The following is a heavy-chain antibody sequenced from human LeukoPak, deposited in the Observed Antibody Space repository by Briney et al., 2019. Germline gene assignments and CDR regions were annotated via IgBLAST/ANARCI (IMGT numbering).Heavy chain of an antibody. CDR2: INHSGST. CDR3: AKGGLGGLLWFGELLDPDAFDI. CDR1: GGSFSGYY. V-gene: IGHV4-34*01. Sequence: SETLSLTCAVYGGSFSGYYWSWIRQPPGKGLEWIGEINHSGSTNYNPSLKSRVTISVDTSKNQFSLKLSSVTAADTAVYYCAKGGLGGLLWFGELLDPDAFDIWGQGTMVTVSS. J-gene: IGHJ3*02. D-gene: IGHD3-10*01.